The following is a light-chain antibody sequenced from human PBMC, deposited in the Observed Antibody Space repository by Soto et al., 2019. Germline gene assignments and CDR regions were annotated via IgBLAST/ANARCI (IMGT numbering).Light chain of an antibody. CDR3: QQRSNWPPLT. Sequence: EIVLTQSPATLSLSPGERATLSCRASQSVSSYLAWYQQKPGQAPRLLFYDASNRATGIPARFSGSGSGTDFTLTINSLEPEDFAVYYCQQRSNWPPLTFGGGTKVEIK. V-gene: IGKV3-11*01. CDR1: QSVSSY. J-gene: IGKJ4*01. CDR2: DAS.